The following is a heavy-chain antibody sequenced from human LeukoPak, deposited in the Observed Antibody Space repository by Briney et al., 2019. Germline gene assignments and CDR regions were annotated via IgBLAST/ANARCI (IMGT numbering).Heavy chain of an antibody. Sequence: EPSETLSLTCAVYGGSFSGYYWSWIRQPPGKGLEWIGEINHSGSTNYNPSLKSRVTISVDTSKNQFSLKLSSVTAADTAVYYCARGIDYGGQGTLVTVSS. CDR1: GGSFSGYY. J-gene: IGHJ4*02. CDR2: INHSGST. V-gene: IGHV4-34*01. CDR3: ARGIDY.